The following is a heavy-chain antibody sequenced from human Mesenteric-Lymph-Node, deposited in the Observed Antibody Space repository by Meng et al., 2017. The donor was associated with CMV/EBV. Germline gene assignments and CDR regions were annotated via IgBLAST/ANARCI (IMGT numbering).Heavy chain of an antibody. CDR2: IYYSGST. J-gene: IGHJ1*01. D-gene: IGHD2-15*01. Sequence: SETLSLTCTVSGGSISSYYWSWIRQPPGKGLEWIGYIYYSGSTNYNPSLKSRVTISIDTSKNQFSLRLSSVTAADTAVYYCARDLGYCSTGSCYEKFQHWGQGILVTVSS. CDR1: GGSISSYY. V-gene: IGHV4-59*01. CDR3: ARDLGYCSTGSCYEKFQH.